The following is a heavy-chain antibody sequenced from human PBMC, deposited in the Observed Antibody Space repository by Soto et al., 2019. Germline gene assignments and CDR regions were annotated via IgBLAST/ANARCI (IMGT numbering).Heavy chain of an antibody. CDR2: INAGNGNT. V-gene: IGHV1-3*01. J-gene: IGHJ6*02. D-gene: IGHD5-18*01. CDR1: GYTFTSYA. Sequence: QVQLVQSGAEVKKPGASVKVSCKASGYTFTSYAMHWVRQAPGQRLEWMGWINAGNGNTKYSQKFQGRVTITRDTSASTVYMELSSLRSEDTAVYYCARLGLRDYYYGMDVWGQGTTVTVSS. CDR3: ARLGLRDYYYGMDV.